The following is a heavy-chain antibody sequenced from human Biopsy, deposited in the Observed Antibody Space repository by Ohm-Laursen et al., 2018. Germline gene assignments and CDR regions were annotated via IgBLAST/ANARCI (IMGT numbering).Heavy chain of an antibody. Sequence: TLSLTCTVSRASISDGGYFWSWVRQRPGKGLEWIGHIYNSGNTYYHPSLQSRVTISIDTSKTQFSLKLSSVTAADTAVYYCATTTMDTSGWFGNYFDSWGQGTLVTVPA. CDR2: IYNSGNT. D-gene: IGHD6-19*01. J-gene: IGHJ4*02. CDR3: ATTTMDTSGWFGNYFDS. V-gene: IGHV4-31*03. CDR1: RASISDGGYF.